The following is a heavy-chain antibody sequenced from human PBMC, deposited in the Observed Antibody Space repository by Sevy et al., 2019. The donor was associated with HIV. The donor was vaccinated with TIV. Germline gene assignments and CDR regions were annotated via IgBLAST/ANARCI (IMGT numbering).Heavy chain of an antibody. D-gene: IGHD3-9*01. CDR2: IRGRNNVT. J-gene: IGHJ4*02. Sequence: GGSLRLSCTASGFTFNNYAMTWVRQAPGKGLEWVSSIRGRNNVTIYAESVRGRFTLSRDISQNTLYLQMNSLRVEDTAVYYCARHTGEPYYFEIWGQGTLVTVSS. CDR3: ARHTGEPYYFEI. CDR1: GFTFNNYA. V-gene: IGHV3-23*01.